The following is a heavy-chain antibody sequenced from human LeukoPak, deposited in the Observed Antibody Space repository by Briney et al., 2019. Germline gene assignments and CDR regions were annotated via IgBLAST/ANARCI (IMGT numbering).Heavy chain of an antibody. CDR2: IDPSDSYT. CDR1: GYSFTNYW. D-gene: IGHD5-12*01. V-gene: IGHV5-10-1*01. CDR3: ARHRDIVPTIPFGY. J-gene: IGHJ4*02. Sequence: GESLKISCKGSGYSFTNYWISWVRQMPGKGLEWMGTIDPSDSYTNYSPSFQGPVTISADRSISTAYLQWSGLRASDTAIYYCARHRDIVPTIPFGYWGQGTLVTVSS.